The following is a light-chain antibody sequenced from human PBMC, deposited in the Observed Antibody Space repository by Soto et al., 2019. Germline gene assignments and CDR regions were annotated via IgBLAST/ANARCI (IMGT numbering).Light chain of an antibody. CDR3: QQYGSSPPWT. CDR1: QSVSSSF. Sequence: EIVLTQSPGTLSLSPGERATLSCRASQSVSSSFLAWYQQKPGQAPRLLIYGASSRATGIPDRFSGSGSGADFTLTISRPEPEDFAVYYYQQYGSSPPWTFGQGTKVEIK. CDR2: GAS. J-gene: IGKJ1*01. V-gene: IGKV3-20*01.